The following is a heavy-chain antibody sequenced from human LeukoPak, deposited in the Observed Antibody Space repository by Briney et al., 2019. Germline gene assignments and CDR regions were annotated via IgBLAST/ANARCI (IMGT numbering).Heavy chain of an antibody. J-gene: IGHJ4*02. CDR2: ISGSGGST. V-gene: IGHV3-23*01. CDR1: GFTFTNLP. CDR3: AKYAPTGSGYFDC. Sequence: GGSLRLSCAASGFTFTNLPMSWVRQAPGKGLEWVSGISGSGGSTYYIDSVEGRFTVSRDDSANTLYLQMNSLRAEDTAVYYCAKYAPTGSGYFDCWGQGTLVTVSS. D-gene: IGHD3-10*01.